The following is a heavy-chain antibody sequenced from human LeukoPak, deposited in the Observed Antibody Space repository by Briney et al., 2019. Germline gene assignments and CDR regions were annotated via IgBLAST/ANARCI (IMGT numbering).Heavy chain of an antibody. CDR3: ARERIVVVPAAINYYYYYGMDV. D-gene: IGHD2-2*02. J-gene: IGHJ6*02. V-gene: IGHV3-23*01. CDR1: GFTFSNYA. CDR2: ISTGGGIT. Sequence: PGGSLRLSCAVSGFTFSNYAMNWVRQAPGKGLEWVSVISTGGGITYYADSVRGRFTISRDNSKNTLYLQMNSLRAEDTAVYYCARERIVVVPAAINYYYYYGMDVWGQGTTVTVSS.